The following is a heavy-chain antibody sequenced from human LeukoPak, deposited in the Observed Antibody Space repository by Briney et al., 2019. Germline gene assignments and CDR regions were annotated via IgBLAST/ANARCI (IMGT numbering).Heavy chain of an antibody. D-gene: IGHD1-26*01. V-gene: IGHV4-30-2*01. CDR2: IYHSGST. CDR1: GGPISSGGYS. Sequence: SQTLSLTCAVSGGPISSGGYSWSWIRQPPGKGLEWIGYIYHSGSTYYNPSLKSRVTISVDRSKNQFSLKLSSVTAADTAVYYCARSRGIVGATGFDYWGQGTLVTVSS. CDR3: ARSRGIVGATGFDY. J-gene: IGHJ4*02.